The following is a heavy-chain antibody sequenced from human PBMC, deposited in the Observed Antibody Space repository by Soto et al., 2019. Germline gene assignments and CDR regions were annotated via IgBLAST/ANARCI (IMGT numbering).Heavy chain of an antibody. V-gene: IGHV3-23*01. CDR3: AKDPSTGSADY. D-gene: IGHD3-9*01. Sequence: GGSLRLSCTASGFILSNYAMNWVRQAPGKGLEWVSTLSKDGANEHYADSVKGRFTISRDGSKNTLYLQMNSLRAEDTAMYYCAKDPSTGSADYWGQGTQATVSS. CDR2: LSKDGANE. J-gene: IGHJ4*02. CDR1: GFILSNYA.